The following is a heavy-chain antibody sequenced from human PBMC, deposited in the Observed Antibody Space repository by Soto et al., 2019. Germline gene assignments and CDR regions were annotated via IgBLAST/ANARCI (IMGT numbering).Heavy chain of an antibody. CDR2: IYWDDDK. J-gene: IGHJ2*01. V-gene: IGHV2-5*02. CDR3: ARVLGYCISTSCYDWYFDL. D-gene: IGHD2-2*01. CDR1: GFSLSTSGVG. Sequence: QITLKESGPTLVKPTQTLTLTCTFSGFSLSTSGVGVGWIRQPPGKALEWLALIYWDDDKRYSPSLKSRLTITKDTSKNQVVLTMTNMDPVDTATYSCARVLGYCISTSCYDWYFDLWGRGTLVTVSS.